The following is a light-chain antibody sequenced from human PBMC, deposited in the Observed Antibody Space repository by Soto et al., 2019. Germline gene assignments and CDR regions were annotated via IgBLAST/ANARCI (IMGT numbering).Light chain of an antibody. CDR3: QHRSSWPVT. Sequence: EVVLTQSPVTLSLSPGERATLSCRACQSVQSYLAWYQQKPGQAPRLLIYDSSNRATGVPARFSGSGSGTDFTLTISTLEPEDFAVYYCQHRSSWPVTFGQGTRLEIK. CDR1: QSVQSY. V-gene: IGKV3-11*01. CDR2: DSS. J-gene: IGKJ5*01.